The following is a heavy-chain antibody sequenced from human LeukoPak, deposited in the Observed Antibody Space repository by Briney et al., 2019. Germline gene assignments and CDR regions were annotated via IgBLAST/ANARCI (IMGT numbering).Heavy chain of an antibody. J-gene: IGHJ3*02. CDR3: ARGGYCSSTSCYNDAFDI. V-gene: IGHV4-59*01. Sequence: SETLSLTCTVSGGSISSYYWSWIRQPPGKGLEWIGYIYYSGSTNYNPSLKSRVTISVDTSKHQFSLKLSSVTAADTAVYYCARGGYCSSTSCYNDAFDIWGQGTMVTVSS. D-gene: IGHD2-2*02. CDR2: IYYSGST. CDR1: GGSISSYY.